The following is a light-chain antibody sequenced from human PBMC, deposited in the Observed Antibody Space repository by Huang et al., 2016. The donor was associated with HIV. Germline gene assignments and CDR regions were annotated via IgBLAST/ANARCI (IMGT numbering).Light chain of an antibody. J-gene: IGKJ5*01. V-gene: IGKV1-39*01. CDR2: GAS. CDR1: QAINTY. CDR3: QQSYSSSIT. Sequence: IQMIQSPTSLSASVGNRVTITCRASQAINTYLNCVKQKPGKSPKLLIYGASTLHTGVPSRFRGSGSGTDFALTISGLQLDDLGTYYCQQSYSSSITFGQGTRL.